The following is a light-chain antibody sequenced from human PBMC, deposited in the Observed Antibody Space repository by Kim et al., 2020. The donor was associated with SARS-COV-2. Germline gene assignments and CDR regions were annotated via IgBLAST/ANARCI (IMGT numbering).Light chain of an antibody. J-gene: IGKJ4*01. V-gene: IGKV3-20*01. Sequence: EIVLTQSPATLSLSPGERAALSCRASQSVSSSYLAWYQQKPGQAPRLLIYGASSRATGIPDRFSGSGSGTDFTLTITRLEPDDFAVYYCQQYGTSPHTFGGGTKVEMK. CDR2: GAS. CDR1: QSVSSSY. CDR3: QQYGTSPHT.